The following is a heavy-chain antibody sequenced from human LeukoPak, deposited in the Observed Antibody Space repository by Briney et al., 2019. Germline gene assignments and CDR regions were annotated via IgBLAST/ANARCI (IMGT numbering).Heavy chain of an antibody. J-gene: IGHJ4*02. V-gene: IGHV4-34*01. CDR3: ARSGPRYSSGWYRGYYFDY. CDR1: GGSFSGCY. Sequence: TSETLSLTRAVYGGSFSGCYWSWIRQPPGKGLEWIGEINHSGSTNYNPSLKSRVTISVDTPKNQFSLKLSSVTAADTAVYYCARSGPRYSSGWYRGYYFDYWGQGTLVTVSS. D-gene: IGHD6-19*01. CDR2: INHSGST.